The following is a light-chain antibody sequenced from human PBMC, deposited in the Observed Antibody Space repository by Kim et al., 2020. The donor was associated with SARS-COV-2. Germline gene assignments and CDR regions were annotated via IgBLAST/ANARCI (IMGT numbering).Light chain of an antibody. V-gene: IGKV3-20*01. Sequence: LSPGDRATLSCSASQSVSSSYLAWYQQNPGQAPRLLIYGASSRATGIPDRFSGSGSGTDFTLTISRLEPEDFAVYYCQQYSSSPRTFGQGTKLEI. CDR1: QSVSSSY. CDR3: QQYSSSPRT. J-gene: IGKJ2*01. CDR2: GAS.